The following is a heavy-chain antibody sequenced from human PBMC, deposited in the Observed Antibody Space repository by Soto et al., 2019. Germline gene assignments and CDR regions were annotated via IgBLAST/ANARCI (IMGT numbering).Heavy chain of an antibody. CDR1: GFTFGDYA. CDR3: TRSRVLEWLSPYPYYYYGMDV. V-gene: IGHV3-49*04. CDR2: IRSKAYGGTT. D-gene: IGHD3-3*01. J-gene: IGHJ6*02. Sequence: GGSLRLSCTASGFTFGDYAMSWVRQAPGKGLEWVGFIRSKAYGGTTEYAASVKGRFTISRDDSKSIAYLQMNSLKTEDTAVYYCTRSRVLEWLSPYPYYYYGMDVWGQGTTVTVPS.